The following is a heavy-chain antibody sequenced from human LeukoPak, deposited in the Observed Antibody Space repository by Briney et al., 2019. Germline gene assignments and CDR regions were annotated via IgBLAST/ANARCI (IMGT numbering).Heavy chain of an antibody. CDR1: GYTFTGYY. D-gene: IGHD3-22*01. CDR2: INPNSGGT. J-gene: IGHJ4*02. Sequence: ASVKVSCKASGYTFTGYYMHWVRQAPGQGLEWMGRINPNSGGTNYAQKFQGRVTMARDTSISTAYMELNRLRSDDTAVYYCARDPYYYDSSGYQGDIDYWGQGTLVTVSS. CDR3: ARDPYYYDSSGYQGDIDY. V-gene: IGHV1-2*06.